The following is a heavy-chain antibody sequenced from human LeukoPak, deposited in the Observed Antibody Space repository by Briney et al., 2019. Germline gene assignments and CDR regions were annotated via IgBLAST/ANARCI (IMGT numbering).Heavy chain of an antibody. J-gene: IGHJ6*02. CDR2: INHSGST. CDR1: GGSFSGYY. CDR3: ARGRRNYYGSGSYYSYGMDV. Sequence: SETLSLTCAVYGGSFSGYYWSWLRQPPGKGLEWIGEINHSGSTNYNPSLKSRVTISVDTSKNQFSLKLSSVTAADTAVYYCARGRRNYYGSGSYYSYGMDVWGQGTTVTVSS. V-gene: IGHV4-34*01. D-gene: IGHD3-10*01.